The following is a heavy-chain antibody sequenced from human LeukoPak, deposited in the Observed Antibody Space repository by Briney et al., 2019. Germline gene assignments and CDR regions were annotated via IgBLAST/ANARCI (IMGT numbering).Heavy chain of an antibody. CDR2: IYTSGST. CDR1: GGSISSGSYY. V-gene: IGHV4-61*02. J-gene: IGHJ3*02. D-gene: IGHD6-19*01. Sequence: SETLSLTCTVSGGSISSGSYYWSWIRQPAGKGLEWIRRIYTSGSTNYNPSLKSRVTISVDTSKNQFSLKLSSVTAADTAVYYCARSGSSGRYAFDIWGQGTMVTVSS. CDR3: ARSGSSGRYAFDI.